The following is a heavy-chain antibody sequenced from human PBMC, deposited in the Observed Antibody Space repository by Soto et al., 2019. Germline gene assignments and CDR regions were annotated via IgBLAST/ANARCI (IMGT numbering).Heavy chain of an antibody. V-gene: IGHV3-20*01. CDR3: ARGGVVPAADAFDI. CDR2: INWNGGST. Sequence: PGGSLRLSCAASGFTFDDYGMSWFGQAPGKGLEWVSGINWNGGSTGYADSVKGRFTISRDNAKNSLYLQMNSLRAEDTALYHCARGGVVPAADAFDIWGQGTMVTVSS. D-gene: IGHD2-2*01. CDR1: GFTFDDYG. J-gene: IGHJ3*02.